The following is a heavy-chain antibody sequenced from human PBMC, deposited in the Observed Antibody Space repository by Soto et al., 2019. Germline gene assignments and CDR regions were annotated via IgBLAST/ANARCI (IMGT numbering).Heavy chain of an antibody. Sequence: SETLSLTCTVSGGSISSGDYYWSWIRQPPGKGLEWIGYIYYSGSTYYNPSLKSRVTISVDTSKNQFSLKLSSVTAADTAVYYCARGLAEWLLPGKEGNDYWCQGTLVTVSS. D-gene: IGHD3-3*01. CDR2: IYYSGST. CDR1: GGSISSGDYY. CDR3: ARGLAEWLLPGKEGNDY. V-gene: IGHV4-30-4*01. J-gene: IGHJ4*02.